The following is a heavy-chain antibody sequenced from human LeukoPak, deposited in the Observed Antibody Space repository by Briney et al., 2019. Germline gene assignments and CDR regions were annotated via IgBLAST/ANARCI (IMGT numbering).Heavy chain of an antibody. CDR1: GFTLSSYS. CDR2: ISSSSSYI. V-gene: IGHV3-21*01. Sequence: GGSRRLSWAASGFTLSSYSVNWDRPAPGEVREWGSSISSSSSYIYYADTMKGRFTISRDNATNSLYLQMNSLRAEDTAVYYCARDGGSYPVDWGQGTLVTVSS. J-gene: IGHJ4*02. CDR3: ARDGGSYPVD. D-gene: IGHD1-26*01.